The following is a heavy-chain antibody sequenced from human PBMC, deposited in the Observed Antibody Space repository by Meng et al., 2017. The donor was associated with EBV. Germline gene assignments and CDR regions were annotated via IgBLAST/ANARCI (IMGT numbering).Heavy chain of an antibody. J-gene: IGHJ4*02. Sequence: QVQLVQSGAEVKKPGSSVKVSCRTSGGTFRSDAVSWVRQAPGQGLEWMGGLIPMFGAPNYAQKFQGRVTIIADESTSTHTMELNSLRSEDTAMYYCASESGRGYTPDYWGQGTLVTASS. CDR2: LIPMFGAP. CDR3: ASESGRGYTPDY. D-gene: IGHD3-10*01. V-gene: IGHV1-69*01. CDR1: GGTFRSDA.